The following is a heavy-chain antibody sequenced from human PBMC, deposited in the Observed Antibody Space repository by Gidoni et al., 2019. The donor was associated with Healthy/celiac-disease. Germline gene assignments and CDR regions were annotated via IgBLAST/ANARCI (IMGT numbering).Heavy chain of an antibody. J-gene: IGHJ4*02. Sequence: QVQLVESGGGVVQPGRSLRLSCAASGFTFSSYGMHLVRQAPGKGLEWVAVIWYDGSNKYYADSVKGRFTISRDNSKNTLYLQMNSLRAEDTAVYYCARGYGYPDYWGQGTLVTVSS. CDR1: GFTFSSYG. CDR3: ARGYGYPDY. CDR2: IWYDGSNK. D-gene: IGHD5-18*01. V-gene: IGHV3-33*08.